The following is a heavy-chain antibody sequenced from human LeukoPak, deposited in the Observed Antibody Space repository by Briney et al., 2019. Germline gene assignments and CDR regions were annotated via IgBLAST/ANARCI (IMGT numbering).Heavy chain of an antibody. V-gene: IGHV1-2*02. J-gene: IGHJ4*02. CDR3: ARYLRWLHSPDPPDDY. CDR1: GYTFTGYY. CDR2: INPNSGGT. D-gene: IGHD5-24*01. Sequence: ASVKVSCKASGYTFTGYYMHWVRQAPGQGLEWMGWINPNSGGTNYAQKFQGRVTMTRDTSISTAYMELSRLRSDDTAVYYCARYLRWLHSPDPPDDYWGQGTLVTVSS.